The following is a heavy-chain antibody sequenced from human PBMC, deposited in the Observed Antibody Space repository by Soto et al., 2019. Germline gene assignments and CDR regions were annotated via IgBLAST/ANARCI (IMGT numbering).Heavy chain of an antibody. CDR1: GFTFRSYT. J-gene: IGHJ2*01. D-gene: IGHD2-2*02. CDR3: ARVTVVPAAVPHELRNWYFDL. Sequence: VGSLRLSCAASGFTFRSYTMHWFRQARVNGLEWVAIISYDGTYKYYADSVKGRFTISRDDPKNTLYLQMHSLSTEDTAVYYCARVTVVPAAVPHELRNWYFDLWGRGTLVTVSS. V-gene: IGHV3-30*04. CDR2: ISYDGTYK.